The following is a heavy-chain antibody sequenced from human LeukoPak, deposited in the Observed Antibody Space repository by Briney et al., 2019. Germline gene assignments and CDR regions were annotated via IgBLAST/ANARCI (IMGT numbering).Heavy chain of an antibody. V-gene: IGHV1-24*01. Sequence: ASVKVSCKVSGYTLTELSMHWVRQAPGKGLEWMGGFDPEDGETIYAQKFQGRVTMTEDTSTDTAYMELSSLRSEDTAVYYCARGLGYCSSTSCIGFGYWGQGTLVTVSS. J-gene: IGHJ4*02. CDR3: ARGLGYCSSTSCIGFGY. CDR1: GYTLTELS. D-gene: IGHD2-2*01. CDR2: FDPEDGET.